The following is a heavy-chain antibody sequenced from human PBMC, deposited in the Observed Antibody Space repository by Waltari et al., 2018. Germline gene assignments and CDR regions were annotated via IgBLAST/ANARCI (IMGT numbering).Heavy chain of an antibody. J-gene: IGHJ1*01. CDR1: SGSVSRYY. Sequence: QVQLQESGPGLVKPSETLSLICTVSSGSVSRYYWNWNRQSAGKGLEWIGHVHASGTTKYNPSLRSRVTVSLDTSKNQFSLKLTSVTAADTAVYYCARSGDYAEYFQHWGLGTLLTVSS. CDR2: VHASGTT. CDR3: ARSGDYAEYFQH. D-gene: IGHD4-17*01. V-gene: IGHV4-4*07.